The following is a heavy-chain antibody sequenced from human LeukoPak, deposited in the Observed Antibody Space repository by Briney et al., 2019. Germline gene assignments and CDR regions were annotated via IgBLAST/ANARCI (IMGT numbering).Heavy chain of an antibody. CDR1: GFTFSSYW. CDR2: IKQDGSEK. J-gene: IGHJ4*02. V-gene: IGHV3-7*01. CDR3: ARGSGWRFFDY. Sequence: GGSLRLSCAASGFTFSSYWMSWVRQAPGKGLEWVANIKQDGSEKYYVDSVKGRFTISRDNSKNTLYLQMNSLRAEDTAVYYCARGSGWRFFDYWGQGTLVTVSS. D-gene: IGHD6-19*01.